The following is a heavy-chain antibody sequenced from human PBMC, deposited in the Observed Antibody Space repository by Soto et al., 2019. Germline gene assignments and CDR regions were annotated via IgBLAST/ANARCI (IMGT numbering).Heavy chain of an antibody. D-gene: IGHD5-18*01. CDR2: IYYSGST. CDR3: AVGYRNWFDP. CDR1: GGSVSSGSYY. Sequence: PSETLSLTCTVSGGSVSSGSYYWSWIRQPPGKGLEWIGYIYYSGSTNYNPSLKSRVTISVDTSKNQFSLKLSSVTAADTAVYYCAVGYRNWFDPWGQGTLVTVSS. J-gene: IGHJ5*02. V-gene: IGHV4-61*01.